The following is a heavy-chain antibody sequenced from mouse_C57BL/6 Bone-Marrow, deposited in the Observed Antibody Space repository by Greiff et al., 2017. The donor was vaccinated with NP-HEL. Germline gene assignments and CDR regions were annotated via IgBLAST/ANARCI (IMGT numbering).Heavy chain of an antibody. CDR1: GYTFTNYW. J-gene: IGHJ1*03. V-gene: IGHV1-63*01. CDR2: IYPGGGYT. CDR3: AREGTGTWDFDV. Sequence: VKLQESGAELVRPGTSVKMSCKASGYTFTNYWIGWAKQRPGHGLEWLGDIYPGGGYTNYNEKFKGKATLTADKSSSTAYMQFSSLTSEDSAIYYCAREGTGTWDFDVWGTGTTVTVSS. D-gene: IGHD4-1*01.